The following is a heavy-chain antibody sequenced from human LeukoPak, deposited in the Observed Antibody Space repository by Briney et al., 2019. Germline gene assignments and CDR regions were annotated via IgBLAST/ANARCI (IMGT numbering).Heavy chain of an antibody. J-gene: IGHJ4*02. V-gene: IGHV3-20*04. CDR1: GFTFDDYG. D-gene: IGHD3-16*01. Sequence: GGSLRLSCAASGFTFDDYGMSWVRQAPGKGLEWVSGINWNGGSTGYADSLKGRFTISRDNAKKSLYLQMNSLRAEDTAVYYCARVWGLRDIDYWGQGTLVTVSS. CDR3: ARVWGLRDIDY. CDR2: INWNGGST.